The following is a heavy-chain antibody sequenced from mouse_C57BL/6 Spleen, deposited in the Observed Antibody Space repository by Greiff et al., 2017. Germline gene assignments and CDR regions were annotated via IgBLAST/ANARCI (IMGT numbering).Heavy chain of an antibody. CDR1: GFTFSSYA. V-gene: IGHV5-4*01. D-gene: IGHD2-5*01. CDR2: ISDGGSYT. CDR3: ARDRSNVIDY. Sequence: EVKLVESGGGLVKPGGSLKLSCAASGFTFSSYAMSWVRQTPEKRLEWVATISDGGSYTYYPDNVKGRFTISRDNAKNNLYLQMSHLKSEDTAMYYCARDRSNVIDYWGQGTTLTVSS. J-gene: IGHJ2*01.